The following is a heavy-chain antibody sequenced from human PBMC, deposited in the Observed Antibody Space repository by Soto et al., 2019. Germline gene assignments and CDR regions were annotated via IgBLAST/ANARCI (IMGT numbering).Heavy chain of an antibody. Sequence: QVQLVQSGAEVKKPGASVKVSCKASGYTFTSYDINWVRQATGQGLEWMGWMNPNSGNTGYAQKFQGRVTMTRNTSISTAYMGLSSLRSEDTAVYYCARGRGEMTTVTTGDVDYWGQGTLVTVSS. CDR2: MNPNSGNT. J-gene: IGHJ4*02. V-gene: IGHV1-8*01. CDR1: GYTFTSYD. CDR3: ARGRGEMTTVTTGDVDY. D-gene: IGHD4-4*01.